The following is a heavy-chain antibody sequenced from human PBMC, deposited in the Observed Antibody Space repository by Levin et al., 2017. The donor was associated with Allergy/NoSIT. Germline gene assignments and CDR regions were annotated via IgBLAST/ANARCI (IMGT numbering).Heavy chain of an antibody. V-gene: IGHV3-30*04. CDR2: ISYDGSDK. D-gene: IGHD5-12*01. CDR3: ARDRRGSGYDSLDY. Sequence: GESLKISCAASQFTFSTSAIHWVRQAPGKGLEWVAVISYDGSDKYYAESVKGRFTISRDTSKNTLYLEMNSLRADDTAVYYCARDRRGSGYDSLDYWGQGTPVTVSS. CDR1: QFTFSTSA. J-gene: IGHJ4*02.